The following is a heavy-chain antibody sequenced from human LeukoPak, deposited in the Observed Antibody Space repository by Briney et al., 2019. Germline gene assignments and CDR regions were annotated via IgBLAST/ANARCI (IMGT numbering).Heavy chain of an antibody. J-gene: IGHJ4*02. CDR3: ARGSKRGSYWGGYDY. CDR2: MNPNSGNT. V-gene: IGHV1-8*01. D-gene: IGHD1-26*01. CDR1: GYTFTSYD. Sequence: GASVKVSCKASGYTFTSYDINWGRQATGQGLEWLGWMNPNSGNTGYAQKFQHRVTMTRNTSISTAYMELSSLRSEDTAVYYCARGSKRGSYWGGYDYWGQGTLVTVSS.